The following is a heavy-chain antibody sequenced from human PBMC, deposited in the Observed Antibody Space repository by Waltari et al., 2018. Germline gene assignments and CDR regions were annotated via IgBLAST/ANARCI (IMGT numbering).Heavy chain of an antibody. CDR3: ARNTYSGIWGSDY. Sequence: QVQLQESGPGLVKPSETLSLTCAVSGGSISGYYWNWIRQTPGKGLEWIGYIGGNSGSTLYNPSLKRRVTISTDTSKNQFALKLNSVTAADTAVYYWARNTYSGIWGSDYWGQGVLVPVSS. CDR1: GGSISGYY. CDR2: IGGNSGST. D-gene: IGHD6-13*01. V-gene: IGHV4-59*08. J-gene: IGHJ4*02.